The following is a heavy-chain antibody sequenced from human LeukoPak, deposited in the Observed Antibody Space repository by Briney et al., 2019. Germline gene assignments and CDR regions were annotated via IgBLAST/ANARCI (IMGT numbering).Heavy chain of an antibody. CDR1: GYTFTSYD. CDR2: MNPNSGNT. V-gene: IGHV1-8*01. D-gene: IGHD6-13*01. J-gene: IGHJ5*02. CDR3: ARVAPTGIAAP. Sequence: ASVKVSCKASGYTFTSYDINWVRLATGQGLEWMGWMNPNSGNTGYAQKFQGRVTMTRNTSISTAYMELSSLRSDDTAVYYCARVAPTGIAAPWGKGTLVTVSS.